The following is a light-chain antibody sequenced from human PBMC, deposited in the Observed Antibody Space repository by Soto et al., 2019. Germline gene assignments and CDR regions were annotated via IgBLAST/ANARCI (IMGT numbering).Light chain of an antibody. V-gene: IGLV4-69*01. CDR3: QIWGTGTYVV. Sequence: QSVLTQSPSASASLGASVKLTCTLSSGHSSYAIAWHQQQPEKGPRYLMKLNSDGSHSKGDGIPDRFSGSSSGAERYLTISSLQSEDEADYYCQIWGTGTYVVFGGGTQLTVL. CDR2: LNSDGSH. J-gene: IGLJ2*01. CDR1: SGHSSYA.